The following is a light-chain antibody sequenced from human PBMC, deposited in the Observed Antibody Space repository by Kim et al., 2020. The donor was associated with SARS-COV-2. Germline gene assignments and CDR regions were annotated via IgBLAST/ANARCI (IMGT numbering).Light chain of an antibody. CDR3: QQYNNWPRT. CDR2: GAS. Sequence: EIVMTQSPATLSVSPGERATLSCRASQSVSSNLFWYQQKPGQAPRLLIYGASTRATGIPARFSGSGSGTEFTLTISSLQSADFSVYYCQQYNNWPRTFGQGTKVDIK. V-gene: IGKV3-15*01. CDR1: QSVSSN. J-gene: IGKJ1*01.